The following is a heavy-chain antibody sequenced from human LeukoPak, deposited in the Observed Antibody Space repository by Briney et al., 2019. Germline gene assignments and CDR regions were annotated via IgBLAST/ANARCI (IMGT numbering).Heavy chain of an antibody. CDR2: INHSGST. D-gene: IGHD4-17*01. V-gene: IGHV4-34*01. CDR1: VGSFSGYY. J-gene: IGHJ6*02. CDR3: ASGATTADDYYYYYGMDV. Sequence: PSETLSLTCAVYVGSFSGYYWSWIRQPPGKGLEWIGEINHSGSTNYNPSLKSRVTMSVDTSKNQFSLKLSSVTAADTAVYYCASGATTADDYYYYYGMDVWGQGTTVTVSS.